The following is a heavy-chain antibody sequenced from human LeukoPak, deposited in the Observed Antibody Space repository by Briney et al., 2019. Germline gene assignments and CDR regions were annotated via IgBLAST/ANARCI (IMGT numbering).Heavy chain of an antibody. Sequence: PGGSLRLSCAASGFTFSSYGMHWVRQAPGKGLEWVANIKRDGSEKYYVDSVKGRFTISRDNAKNSLFLQMNSLRAEDTAVYYCARDSLSGSQDYWGQGTLVTVSS. CDR1: GFTFSSYG. CDR2: IKRDGSEK. V-gene: IGHV3-7*01. CDR3: ARDSLSGSQDY. J-gene: IGHJ4*02. D-gene: IGHD1-26*01.